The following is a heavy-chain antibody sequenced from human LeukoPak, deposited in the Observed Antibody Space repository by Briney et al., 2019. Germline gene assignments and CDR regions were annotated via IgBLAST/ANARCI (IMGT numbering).Heavy chain of an antibody. J-gene: IGHJ4*02. CDR1: AFSLSAYN. D-gene: IGHD3-16*02. CDR2: ITSTSDYI. CDR3: ARQTVIRGFDY. Sequence: GGSLRLSCAASAFSLSAYNMNWVRQAPGKGLEWVSSITSTSDYIYYADSVKGRFTISRDNAKNTLYLQMNSLRAEDTAVYYCARQTVIRGFDYWGQGTLVTVSS. V-gene: IGHV3-21*01.